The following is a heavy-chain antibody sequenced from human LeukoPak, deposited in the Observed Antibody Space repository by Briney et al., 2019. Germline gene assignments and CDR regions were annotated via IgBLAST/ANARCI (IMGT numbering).Heavy chain of an antibody. CDR2: ITGSHGRT. J-gene: IGHJ5*02. Sequence: PGGSLRLSGAASGFTFSSFAMTWVRQAPGKGLEWVSSITGSHGRTYTTDSVKGRFTISRDNSQNTLYLQMNSLRAEDTAVYYCTKDPNGDYIGAFDPWGQGTLVTVSS. CDR1: GFTFSSFA. D-gene: IGHD4-17*01. V-gene: IGHV3-23*01. CDR3: TKDPNGDYIGAFDP.